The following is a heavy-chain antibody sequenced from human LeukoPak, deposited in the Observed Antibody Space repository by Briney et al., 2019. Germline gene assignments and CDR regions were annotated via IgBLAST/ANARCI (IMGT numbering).Heavy chain of an antibody. CDR1: GFTFSSYS. CDR2: ISSSSSYI. V-gene: IGHV3-21*01. CDR3: AREAAGTAGGAFDI. J-gene: IGHJ3*02. D-gene: IGHD6-13*01. Sequence: GGSLRLSCAASGFTFSSYSMNWVRQAPGKGLEWDSSISSSSSYIYYADSVKGRFTISRDNAKNSLYLQMNSLRAEDAAVYYCAREAAGTAGGAFDIWGQGTMVTVSS.